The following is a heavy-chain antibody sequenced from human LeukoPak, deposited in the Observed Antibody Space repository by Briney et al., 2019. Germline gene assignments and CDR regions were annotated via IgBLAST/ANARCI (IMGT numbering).Heavy chain of an antibody. J-gene: IGHJ6*02. V-gene: IGHV3-30*18. D-gene: IGHD1-26*01. CDR1: GFTFSSLS. CDR2: TSYDGSNK. CDR3: AKGRVGANGYYYYGMDV. Sequence: GRSLRLSCAATGFTFSSLSMHWVRQAPGKGLEWVAVTSYDGSNKYYADSVKGRFTISRDNSKNTLYLQMNSLRTEDTAVYYCAKGRVGANGYYYYGMDVWGQGTTVTVSS.